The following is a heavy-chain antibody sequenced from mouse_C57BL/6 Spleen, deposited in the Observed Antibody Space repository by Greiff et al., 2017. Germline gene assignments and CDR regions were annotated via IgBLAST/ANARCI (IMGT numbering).Heavy chain of an antibody. Sequence: QVQLQQSGAELVKPGASVKMSCKASGYTFTSYWLTWVKQRPGQGLEWIGDIYPGSGSTNYNEKFKSKATLTVATSYSTACMQLSSLTSEDSAVYYCANGYHFFDYWGQGTTLTVSS. J-gene: IGHJ2*01. V-gene: IGHV1-55*01. CDR2: IYPGSGST. CDR3: ANGYHFFDY. CDR1: GYTFTSYW. D-gene: IGHD2-2*01.